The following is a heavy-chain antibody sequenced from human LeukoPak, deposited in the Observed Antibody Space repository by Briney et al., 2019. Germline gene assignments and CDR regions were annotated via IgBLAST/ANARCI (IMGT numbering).Heavy chain of an antibody. CDR1: RFDYSKFA. CDR2: LSFDGTEK. Sequence: GWSVSLSCASSRFDYSKFAMHGVRQARGKEVAWVTVLSFDGTEKYYSDSVKGRFAISRDNSKNTLYLQMNSLRRDDTAVYYCARGGSSSPFDYWGQGILVSVSS. CDR3: ARGGSSSPFDY. J-gene: IGHJ4*02. V-gene: IGHV3-30*09. D-gene: IGHD6-6*01.